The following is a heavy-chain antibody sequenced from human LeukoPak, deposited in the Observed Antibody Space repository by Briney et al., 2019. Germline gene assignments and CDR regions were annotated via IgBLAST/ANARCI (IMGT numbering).Heavy chain of an antibody. J-gene: IGHJ4*02. CDR3: ARVGIAAPYFDY. V-gene: IGHV1-2*02. Sequence: ASVKVSCKPSGYTFTGYYMHWVRQAPGQGLEWMGWINPNSVGTNYAQKFQGRVTMTRDTTISTAYMELSRLRSDDTAVYYCARVGIAAPYFDYWGQGTLVTVSS. CDR1: GYTFTGYY. CDR2: INPNSVGT. D-gene: IGHD6-13*01.